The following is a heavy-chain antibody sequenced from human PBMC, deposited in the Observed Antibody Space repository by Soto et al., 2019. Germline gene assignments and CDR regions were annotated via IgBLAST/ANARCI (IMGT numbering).Heavy chain of an antibody. V-gene: IGHV4-61*01. CDR3: AREFSNSPEAFDS. CDR1: GGSVNSDNFY. D-gene: IGHD6-6*01. CDR2: IYYTGST. Sequence: SETLSLTCTVSGGSVNSDNFYWSWIRQPPGRGLEWIGYIYYTGSTKYNPSLKSRVTISIDTSRNQFSLKLSSVTAADTAVYYCAREFSNSPEAFDSWGQGSLVTAPQ. J-gene: IGHJ4*02.